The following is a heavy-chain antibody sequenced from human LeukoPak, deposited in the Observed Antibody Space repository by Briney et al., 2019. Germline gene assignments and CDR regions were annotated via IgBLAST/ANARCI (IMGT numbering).Heavy chain of an antibody. CDR2: ISYDGSNK. J-gene: IGHJ3*02. CDR1: GFTFSSYG. V-gene: IGHV3-30*18. Sequence: PGRSLRLSCAASGFTFSSYGMHWVRQAPGKGLEWVAVISYDGSNKYYADSVKGRFTISRDNSKNTLYLQMNSLRAEDTAVYYCAKSQGIMPRGGNAFDIWGQGTMVTVSS. CDR3: AKSQGIMPRGGNAFDI. D-gene: IGHD2-2*01.